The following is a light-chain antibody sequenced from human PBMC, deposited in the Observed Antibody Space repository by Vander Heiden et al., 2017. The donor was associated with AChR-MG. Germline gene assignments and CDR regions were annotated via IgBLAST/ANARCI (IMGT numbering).Light chain of an antibody. J-gene: IGLJ2*01. CDR1: SSNVGSNT. CDR2: IKY. CDR3: AVWDDSLNVVV. V-gene: IGLV1-44*01. Sequence: QSVLTQPPSASGTPGQRVTISCSGSSSNVGSNTVDWYLQLPGTAPKLFIYIKYPRPSGVPDRFSGSKSGTSASLAISGLQSEDEADYYCAVWDDSLNVVVFGGGTKLTVL.